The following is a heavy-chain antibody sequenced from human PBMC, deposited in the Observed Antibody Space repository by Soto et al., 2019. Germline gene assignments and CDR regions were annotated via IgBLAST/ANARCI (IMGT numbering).Heavy chain of an antibody. V-gene: IGHV1-8*01. D-gene: IGHD4-17*01. J-gene: IGHJ4*02. CDR3: ARTLYGDNVDY. CDR1: GYTFSSYD. CDR2: MNPNSGNT. Sequence: QVQLVQSGAEVKKPGASVKVSCKASGYTFSSYDINWVRQATGQGLERMGWMNPNSGNTGYAEKFQGSVTMNRNTSISTAYMELSSLESEDKDVSYCARTLYGDNVDYWGQGTLVTVSS.